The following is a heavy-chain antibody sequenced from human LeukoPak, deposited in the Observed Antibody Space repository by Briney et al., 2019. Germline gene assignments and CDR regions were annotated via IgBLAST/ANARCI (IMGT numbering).Heavy chain of an antibody. D-gene: IGHD3-10*01. CDR2: IYYTGST. CDR3: ASLPYYYGSGSYQDY. J-gene: IGHJ4*02. Sequence: SETLSLTCTVSGGSISSYYWSWIRQPPGKRLEWIGYIYYTGSTNYNPSLKSRVTISVDTSKNQFSLKLSSVTAADTAVYYCASLPYYYGSGSYQDYWGQGTLVTVSS. CDR1: GGSISSYY. V-gene: IGHV4-59*12.